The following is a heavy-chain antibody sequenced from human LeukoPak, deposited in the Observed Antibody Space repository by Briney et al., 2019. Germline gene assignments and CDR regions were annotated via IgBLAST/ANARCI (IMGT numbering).Heavy chain of an antibody. CDR1: GYTFTGYY. V-gene: IGHV1-2*02. CDR3: ARPPRDGYNNFDY. Sequence: ASVNVSCKASGYTFTGYYMHWVRQAPGQRLEWMGWINPNSGGTNYAQKFQGRVTMTRDTSISTAYMELSRLRSDDTAVYYCARPPRDGYNNFDYWGQGTLVTVSS. D-gene: IGHD5-24*01. CDR2: INPNSGGT. J-gene: IGHJ4*02.